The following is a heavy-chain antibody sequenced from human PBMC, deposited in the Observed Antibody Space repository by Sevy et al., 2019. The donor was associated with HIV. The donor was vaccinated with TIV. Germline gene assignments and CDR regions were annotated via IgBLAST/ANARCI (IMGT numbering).Heavy chain of an antibody. D-gene: IGHD2-15*01. Sequence: GGSLRLSCVVSGFTFSTYSMSWVRQAPGKGLEWVSSISSSSSYIFYADSVKGRFTISRDNAKNSLYLQMNSLRAEDTALYYCAKDMGGYDYYYGMDVWGQGTTVTVSS. CDR1: GFTFSTYS. V-gene: IGHV3-21*04. J-gene: IGHJ6*02. CDR2: ISSSSSYI. CDR3: AKDMGGYDYYYGMDV.